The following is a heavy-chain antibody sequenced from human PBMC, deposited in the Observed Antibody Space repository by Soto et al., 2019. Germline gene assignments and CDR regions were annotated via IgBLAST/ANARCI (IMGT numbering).Heavy chain of an antibody. V-gene: IGHV6-1*01. Sequence: PLQTLSLPFAISGYSLSSVRAALNWIRHSQSRGLEGLSRTYYQTKWYNDYAVSVKSRTTTNPDTTNHQFSLQLTSVTPEDTAVYYCARGTAYDYYYGMDVWGQGTTVTVSS. J-gene: IGHJ6*02. CDR3: ARGTAYDYYYGMDV. D-gene: IGHD3-16*01. CDR2: TYYQTKWYN. CDR1: GYSLSSVRAA.